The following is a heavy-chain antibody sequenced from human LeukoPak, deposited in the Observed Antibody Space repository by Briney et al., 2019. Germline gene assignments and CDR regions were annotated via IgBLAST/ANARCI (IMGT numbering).Heavy chain of an antibody. CDR2: IKQDGSGK. CDR3: ASSYYYDSSGYLAGFYFDY. J-gene: IGHJ4*02. D-gene: IGHD3-22*01. V-gene: IGHV3-7*01. CDR1: GFTFSSYA. Sequence: PGGSLRLSCAASGFTFSSYAMSWVRQAPGKGLEWVANIKQDGSGKYYVDSVKGRFTISRDSAKNSLYLQMNSLRAEDTAVYYCASSYYYDSSGYLAGFYFDYWGQGTLVTVSS.